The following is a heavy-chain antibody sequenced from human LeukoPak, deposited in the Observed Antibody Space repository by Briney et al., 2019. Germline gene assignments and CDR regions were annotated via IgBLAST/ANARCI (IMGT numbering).Heavy chain of an antibody. CDR1: GFTVSSNY. V-gene: IGHV3-33*08. CDR2: TWSDGRSE. J-gene: IGHJ4*02. CDR3: ARDRGNDYFDS. Sequence: PGGSLRLSCAASGFTVSSNYMHWVRQAPGKRLEWLTFTWSDGRSEYYADSVKGRFSVSRDNSKNTVYLQIDSLRVEDTAVYYCARDRGNDYFDSWGQGTLVTVSS.